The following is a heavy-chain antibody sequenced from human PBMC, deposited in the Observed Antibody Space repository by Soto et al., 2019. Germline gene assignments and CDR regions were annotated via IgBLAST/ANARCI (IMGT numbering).Heavy chain of an antibody. D-gene: IGHD2-2*01. CDR3: EFNDCSSTSCYYYYGMDV. Sequence: GGSLRLSCAASGFTFSSYAMSWVRQAPGKGLEWVSAISGSGGSTYYADSVKGRFTISRDNSKNTLYLQMNSLRAEDTAVYSCEFNDCSSTSCYYYYGMDVWGQGTTVTVSS. J-gene: IGHJ6*02. V-gene: IGHV3-23*01. CDR1: GFTFSSYA. CDR2: ISGSGGST.